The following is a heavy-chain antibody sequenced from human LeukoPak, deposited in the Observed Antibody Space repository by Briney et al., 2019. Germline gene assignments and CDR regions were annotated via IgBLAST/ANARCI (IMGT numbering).Heavy chain of an antibody. V-gene: IGHV3-23*01. CDR3: ANGFEMATTPFDY. J-gene: IGHJ4*02. Sequence: PGGSLRLSCAASGFTFSSYAMSWVRQAPGKGLEWVSAISGSGGSTYYADSVKGRFTISRDNSKNTLYLQMNSLRAEDTAVYYCANGFEMATTPFDYWGQETLVTVSS. CDR2: ISGSGGST. CDR1: GFTFSSYA. D-gene: IGHD5-24*01.